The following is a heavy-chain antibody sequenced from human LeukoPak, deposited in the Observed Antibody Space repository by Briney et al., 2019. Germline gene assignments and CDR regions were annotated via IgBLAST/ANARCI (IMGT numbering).Heavy chain of an antibody. D-gene: IGHD2-21*01. CDR3: VGLIASSGLGWFDP. CDR1: GLTFGSYA. Sequence: PGRSLRLSCAASGLTFGSYAMSWVRQAPGKGLEWASAISGSGGSTYYADSVKGRFTISRDNSKNTLYLQMNSLRAEDTAVFYCVGLIASSGLGWFDPWGQGTLVTVSS. CDR2: ISGSGGST. V-gene: IGHV3-23*01. J-gene: IGHJ5*02.